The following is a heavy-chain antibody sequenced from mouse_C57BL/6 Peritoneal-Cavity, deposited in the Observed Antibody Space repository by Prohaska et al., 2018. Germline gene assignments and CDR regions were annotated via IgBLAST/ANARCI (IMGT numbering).Heavy chain of an antibody. V-gene: IGHV11-2*01. CDR1: GFTFSGFW. CDR2: INSDDSAI. D-gene: IGHD2-1*01. Sequence: EVQLLETGGGLVQPGGSRGLSCEGSGFTFSGFWMSWVRQTPGKTLEWIGDINSDDSAINYAPSIKNRVTIFRDNDKSTLYLQMSNVRSEDTATYFCMRYGNYWYFDVWGTGTTVTVSS. J-gene: IGHJ1*03. CDR3: MRYGNYWYFDV.